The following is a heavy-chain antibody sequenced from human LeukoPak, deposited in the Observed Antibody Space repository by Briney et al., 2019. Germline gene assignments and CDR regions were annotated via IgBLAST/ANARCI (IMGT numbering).Heavy chain of an antibody. CDR3: ARVVIAAAGTGSGRWFDP. D-gene: IGHD6-13*01. CDR1: GFTFSSYS. Sequence: GGSLRLSCAASGFTFSSYSMSWVRQAPGKGMEWVSSISSSSSYIYYADSVKGRFTISRDNAKNSLYLQMNRLRAEDTAVYYCARVVIAAAGTGSGRWFDPWGQGTLVTVSS. J-gene: IGHJ5*02. CDR2: ISSSSSYI. V-gene: IGHV3-21*01.